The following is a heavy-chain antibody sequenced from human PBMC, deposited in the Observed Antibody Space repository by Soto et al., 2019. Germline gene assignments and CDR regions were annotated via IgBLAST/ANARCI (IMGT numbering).Heavy chain of an antibody. CDR1: GGSISSSNW. CDR2: IYHSGST. J-gene: IGHJ3*02. V-gene: IGHV4-4*02. D-gene: IGHD3-10*01. Sequence: QVQLQASGPGLVKPSGTLSLTCAVSGGSISSSNWWSWVRQPPGKGLEWIGEIYHSGSTNYNPSLKSRVTISVDKSKNQFSLKLSSGTSADTAVYYCAREITDYYGSGTRGDAFDIWGQGTMVTVSS. CDR3: AREITDYYGSGTRGDAFDI.